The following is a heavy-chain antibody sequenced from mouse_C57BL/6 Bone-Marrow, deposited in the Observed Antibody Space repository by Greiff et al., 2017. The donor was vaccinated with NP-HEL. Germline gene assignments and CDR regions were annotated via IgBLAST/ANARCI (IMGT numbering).Heavy chain of an antibody. J-gene: IGHJ2*01. V-gene: IGHV1-81*01. CDR2: IYPRSGNT. CDR3: ARGDYYGYFDY. D-gene: IGHD1-1*01. CDR1: GYTFTSYG. Sequence: VMLVESGAELARPGASVKLSCKASGYTFTSYGISWVKQRTGQGLEWIGEIYPRSGNTYYNEKFKGKATLTADKSSSTAYMELRSLTSEDSAVYFCARGDYYGYFDYWGQGTTLTVSS.